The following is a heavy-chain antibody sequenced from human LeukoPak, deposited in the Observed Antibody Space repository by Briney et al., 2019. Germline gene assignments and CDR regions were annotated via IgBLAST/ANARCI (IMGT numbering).Heavy chain of an antibody. CDR3: ARGDGYNNDY. D-gene: IGHD5-24*01. V-gene: IGHV4-31*03. J-gene: IGHJ4*02. Sequence: PSQTLSLTCTVSGDSISSGGYYWSWIRQHPGKGLEWIGYIYYRGSTYYNPSLKSRVTISVDTSKNQFSLNLSSVTAADTAVYYCARGDGYNNDYWGQGTLVTVSS. CDR2: IYYRGST. CDR1: GDSISSGGYY.